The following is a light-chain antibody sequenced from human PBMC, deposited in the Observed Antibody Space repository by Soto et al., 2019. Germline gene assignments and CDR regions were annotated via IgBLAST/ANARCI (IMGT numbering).Light chain of an antibody. CDR3: QQYDNWPPLT. Sequence: EIVMTQSPATLSVSPGEIATLSCRASQSVSNNLAWYQRKPGQPPSLLIYGATPRATGIPARFSGSGSGTEFTLTLSSLQFEDFAVYYCQQYDNWPPLTVGGGTKVEIK. CDR1: QSVSNN. CDR2: GAT. V-gene: IGKV3-15*01. J-gene: IGKJ4*01.